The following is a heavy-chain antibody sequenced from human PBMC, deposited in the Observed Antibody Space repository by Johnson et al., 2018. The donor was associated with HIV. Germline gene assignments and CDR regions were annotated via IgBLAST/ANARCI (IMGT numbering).Heavy chain of an antibody. D-gene: IGHD6-13*01. V-gene: IGHV3-30-3*01. CDR1: GFTFSSYA. CDR3: ARDVIAAAGTDAFDI. CDR2: ISYDGSNK. Sequence: QVQLVESGGGVVQPGRSLRLSCAASGFTFSSYAMHWVRQAPGKGLAWVAVISYDGSNKYYADSVKGRFTISRDNAKNSLYLQMNSLRAEDTALYYCARDVIAAAGTDAFDIWGQGTMVTVSS. J-gene: IGHJ3*02.